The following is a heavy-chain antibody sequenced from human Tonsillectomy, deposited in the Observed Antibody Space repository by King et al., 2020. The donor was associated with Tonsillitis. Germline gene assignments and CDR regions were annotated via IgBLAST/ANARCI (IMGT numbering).Heavy chain of an antibody. V-gene: IGHV3-73*02. CDR3: TSWIRDGVDV. D-gene: IGHD1-1*01. J-gene: IGHJ6*02. CDR1: GFTFSGSV. Sequence: VQLVESGGGLVQPGGSLKLSCAASGFTFSGSVIHWVRQASGKGLECVGRIRSEANNYATVYTASVKGRFTISRDDSKNTAYLQMNSLKTEDTAVYYCTSWIRDGVDVWGQGTTVTVSS. CDR2: IRSEANNYAT.